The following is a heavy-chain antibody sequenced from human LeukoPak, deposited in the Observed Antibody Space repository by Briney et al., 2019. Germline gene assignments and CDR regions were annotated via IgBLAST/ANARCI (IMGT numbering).Heavy chain of an antibody. J-gene: IGHJ5*02. CDR1: GGSFSGYY. CDR2: INHSGST. Sequence: PSETLSLTCAVYGGSFSGYYWSWIRQPPGKGLEWIGEINHSGSTNYNPSLKSRVTISVDTSKNQFSPKLSSVTAADTAVYYCARVASDYGGNSVWFDPWGQGTLVTVSS. V-gene: IGHV4-34*01. D-gene: IGHD4-23*01. CDR3: ARVASDYGGNSVWFDP.